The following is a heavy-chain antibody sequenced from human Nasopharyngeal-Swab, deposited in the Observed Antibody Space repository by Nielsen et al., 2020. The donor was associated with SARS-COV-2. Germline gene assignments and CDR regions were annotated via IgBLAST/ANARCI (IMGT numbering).Heavy chain of an antibody. D-gene: IGHD3-22*01. J-gene: IGHJ4*02. V-gene: IGHV3-13*01. CDR1: GFTFSSYD. Sequence: GGSLRLSCAASGFTFSSYDMHWVRQATGKGLEWVSAIGTAGDTYYPGSVKGRFTISRENAKNSLYLQMNSLRAGDTAVYYCARGKYDSSGYYLGDYYFDDWGQGTLVTVSS. CDR3: ARGKYDSSGYYLGDYYFDD. CDR2: IGTAGDT.